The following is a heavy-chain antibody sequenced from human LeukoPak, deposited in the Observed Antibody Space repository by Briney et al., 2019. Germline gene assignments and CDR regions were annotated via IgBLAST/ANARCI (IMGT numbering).Heavy chain of an antibody. CDR2: IYSGGAT. Sequence: GGSLRLSCVASGVTVSNNYMCWVRQAPGKGLEWVSLIYSGGATSYADSVKGRFTISRDASKNTVYLQMNSLRAEDTAVYYCAKGPFDWLFYFDYWGQGTLVTVSS. D-gene: IGHD3-9*01. CDR3: AKGPFDWLFYFDY. V-gene: IGHV3-53*01. J-gene: IGHJ4*02. CDR1: GVTVSNNY.